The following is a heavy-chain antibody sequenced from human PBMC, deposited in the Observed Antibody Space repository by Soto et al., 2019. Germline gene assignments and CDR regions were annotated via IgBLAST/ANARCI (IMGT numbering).Heavy chain of an antibody. V-gene: IGHV3-33*06. J-gene: IGHJ3*01. CDR2: NWSDGAKT. D-gene: IGHD3-16*01. CDR1: GFTFSNYA. CDR3: AKDSGTRFAWGGAFDV. Sequence: QVQLVESGGGVVQPGGALRLSCAASGFTFSNYALHWVRQAPGKGLEWVALNWSDGAKTHYVESGRGRFAISRDDSKNTVFLRMNDLRAEDTALYYCAKDSGTRFAWGGAFDVWGQGTMVTVSS.